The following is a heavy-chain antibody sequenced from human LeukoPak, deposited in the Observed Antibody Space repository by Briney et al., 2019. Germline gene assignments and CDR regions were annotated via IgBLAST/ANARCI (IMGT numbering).Heavy chain of an antibody. D-gene: IGHD4-17*01. Sequence: GGSLRLSCATSGFTFTNAWMSWVRQAPGKGLEWVGRIRSKVEGGTTDYAAPVKGRFTISRDDSKSTLYLQMNSLKIEDTAVYYCATGGHYGGSWGQGTLVTVSS. J-gene: IGHJ4*02. V-gene: IGHV3-15*01. CDR3: ATGGHYGGS. CDR1: GFTFTNAW. CDR2: IRSKVEGGTT.